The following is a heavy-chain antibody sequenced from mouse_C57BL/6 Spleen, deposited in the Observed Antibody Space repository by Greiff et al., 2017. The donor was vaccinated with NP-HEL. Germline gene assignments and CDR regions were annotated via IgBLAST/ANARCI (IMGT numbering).Heavy chain of an antibody. CDR1: GYTFTDYN. CDR2: INPNNGGT. CDR3: ARSLVITTVVTPFDY. D-gene: IGHD1-1*01. Sequence: VQLQQSGPELVKPGASVKMSCKASGYTFTDYNMHWVKQSHGKSLEWIGYINPNNGGTSYNQKFKGKATLTVNKSSSTAYMELRSLTSEDSAVYYGARSLVITTVVTPFDYWGKGTTLTVSA. J-gene: IGHJ2*01. V-gene: IGHV1-22*01.